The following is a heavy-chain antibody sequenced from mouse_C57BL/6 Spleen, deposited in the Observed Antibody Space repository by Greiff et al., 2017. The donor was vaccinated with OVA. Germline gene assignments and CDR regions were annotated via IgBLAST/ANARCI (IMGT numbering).Heavy chain of an antibody. Sequence: EVQLVESGPGLVKPSQSLSLTCSVTGYSITSGYYWNWIRQFPGNKLEWMGYISYDGSNNYNPSLKNRISITRDTSKNQFFLKLNSVTTEDTATYYCASNYDYDWYFDVWGTGTTVTVSS. V-gene: IGHV3-6*01. D-gene: IGHD2-4*01. J-gene: IGHJ1*03. CDR2: ISYDGSN. CDR3: ASNYDYDWYFDV. CDR1: GYSITSGYY.